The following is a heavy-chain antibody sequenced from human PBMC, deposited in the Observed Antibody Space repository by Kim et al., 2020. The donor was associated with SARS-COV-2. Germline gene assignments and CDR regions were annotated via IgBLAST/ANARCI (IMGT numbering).Heavy chain of an antibody. V-gene: IGHV3-48*02. CDR2: ISSSSSTV. CDR3: ARCPLSMTMVRGMITTTLFDYDNMDA. J-gene: IGHJ6*02. CDR1: GFNFNSYS. D-gene: IGHD3-10*01. Sequence: GGSLRLSCTASGFNFNSYSMNWVRQAPGKGLEWVSYISSSSSTVYYAGSVRGRFTISRDNAKNSLFLQMNSLRDDDTAVYYCARCPLSMTMVRGMITTTLFDYDNMDACGQGTTVTVSS.